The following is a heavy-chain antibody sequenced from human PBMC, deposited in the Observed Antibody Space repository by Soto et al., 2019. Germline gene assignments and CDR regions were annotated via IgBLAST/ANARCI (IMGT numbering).Heavy chain of an antibody. CDR2: ISVNGGST. D-gene: IGHD2-15*01. CDR3: AKERNSWYSSGSDS. CDR1: GFTFSSCA. J-gene: IGHJ4*02. Sequence: EVQLLESGGGLVQAGGSLRVSCAASGFTFSSCAMGWARQAPGKGLEWVSSISVNGGSTYYADSVKGRFTISRDNSKNILYLHMISLRAEDTAVYYCAKERNSWYSSGSDSWGQGTLVTVSS. V-gene: IGHV3-23*01.